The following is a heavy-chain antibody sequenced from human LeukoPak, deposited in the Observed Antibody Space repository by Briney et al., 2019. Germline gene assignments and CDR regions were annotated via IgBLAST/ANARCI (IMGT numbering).Heavy chain of an antibody. D-gene: IGHD5-24*01. CDR2: INPHNGDT. CDR3: VRAWLQLLAFDY. V-gene: IGHV1-2*02. Sequence: ASVKVSCKASAYSFTGYYLHWVRQAPGQGLEWMGWINPHNGDTKPAQDFQGRVTMTRDTSINTAYMELSRLRIDDTAVYYCVRAWLQLLAFDYWGQGTMVTVSS. J-gene: IGHJ4*02. CDR1: AYSFTGYY.